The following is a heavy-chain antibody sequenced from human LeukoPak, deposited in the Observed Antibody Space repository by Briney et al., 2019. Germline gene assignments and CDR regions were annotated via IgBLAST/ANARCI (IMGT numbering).Heavy chain of an antibody. CDR2: MNPNSGNT. CDR3: ARGILTGYYGSRDNWFDP. CDR1: GYTSTSYD. V-gene: IGHV1-8*01. Sequence: ASVKVSCKASGYTSTSYDINWVRQATGQGLEWMGWMNPNSGNTGYAQKFQGRVTMTRNTSISTAYMELSSLRSEDTAVYYCARGILTGYYGSRDNWFDPWGQGTLVTVSS. J-gene: IGHJ5*02. D-gene: IGHD3-9*01.